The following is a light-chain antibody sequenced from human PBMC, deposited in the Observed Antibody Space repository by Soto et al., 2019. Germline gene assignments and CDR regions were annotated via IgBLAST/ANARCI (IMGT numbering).Light chain of an antibody. CDR2: AAS. Sequence: DIEMTQSPSSLSASVGDRVTIACRASQSISRYLNWYQQKPGKAPEILIYAASSLQSGVPSRFSGSGSGTDVTLTISSLQPADFATYFCQQSFGVSQFTFGGGTKVEIK. CDR3: QQSFGVSQFT. V-gene: IGKV1-39*01. CDR1: QSISRY. J-gene: IGKJ4*01.